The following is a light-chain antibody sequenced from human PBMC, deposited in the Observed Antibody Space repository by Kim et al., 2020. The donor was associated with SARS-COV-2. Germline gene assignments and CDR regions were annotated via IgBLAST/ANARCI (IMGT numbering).Light chain of an antibody. CDR1: TLGDKY. J-gene: IGLJ1*01. CDR2: QDS. CDR3: QAWDSSTAV. V-gene: IGLV3-1*01. Sequence: SYELTQPPSVSVSPGQTASITCSGDTLGDKYASWYQQKSGQSPVLVIHQDSKRPSGIPERFSGSNPGNTATLTISGTQAMPAADYYCQAWDSSTAVFGAG.